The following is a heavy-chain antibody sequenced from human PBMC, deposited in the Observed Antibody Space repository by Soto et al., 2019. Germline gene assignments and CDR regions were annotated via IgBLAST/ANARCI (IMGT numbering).Heavy chain of an antibody. J-gene: IGHJ5*02. D-gene: IGHD6-6*01. V-gene: IGHV1-18*01. CDR3: ARDPYSSSSRWFDP. Sequence: QVQLIQSGAEVKKPGASVKLSCKASGYSFITYGISWVRQAPGQGLEWMGCITTYSGNTDYAQKFQGRVTMTTDTSTSRVYMELRSLRSDDTAVYYCARDPYSSSSRWFDPWGQGTLVTVSS. CDR1: GYSFITYG. CDR2: ITTYSGNT.